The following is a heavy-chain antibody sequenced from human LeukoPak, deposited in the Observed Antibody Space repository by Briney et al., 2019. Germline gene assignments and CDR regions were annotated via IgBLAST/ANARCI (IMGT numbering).Heavy chain of an antibody. J-gene: IGHJ4*02. Sequence: PSETLSLTCTVSGGSISSGGYYWSWIRQRPGKGLEWIGYIYYSGSIYYNPSLKSRVTISVDTSKNQFSLKLSSVTAADTAVYYCARGGVTTYLDYWGQGTLVTVSS. CDR2: IYYSGSI. CDR3: ARGGVTTYLDY. CDR1: GGSISSGGYY. V-gene: IGHV4-31*03. D-gene: IGHD4-17*01.